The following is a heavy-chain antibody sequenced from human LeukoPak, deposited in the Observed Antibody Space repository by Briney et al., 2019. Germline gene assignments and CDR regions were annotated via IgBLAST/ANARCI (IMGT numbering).Heavy chain of an antibody. Sequence: PSETLSLTCTVSGGSISSYYWGWIRQSPGKGLEWIGCISHLRPTKYNPSLRSPVTISLDTSNNQLSLKLSSVTAADTAIYYCATERSDTVYEAFDIWGQGTMVTVSS. D-gene: IGHD5-18*01. CDR1: GGSISSYY. J-gene: IGHJ3*02. CDR3: ATERSDTVYEAFDI. CDR2: ISHLRPT. V-gene: IGHV4-59*01.